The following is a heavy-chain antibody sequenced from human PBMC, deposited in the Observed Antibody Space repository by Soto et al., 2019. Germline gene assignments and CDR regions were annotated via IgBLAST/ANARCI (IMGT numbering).Heavy chain of an antibody. Sequence: QVQLVESGGGVVQPGRSLRLSCAASGFTFSSYAMHWVRQAPGKGLEWVAVISYDGSNKYYADSVKGRFTISRDNSKNTLYPQMNSLRAEDTAVYYCARGGTTPHIDYCGQGTLVTVSS. D-gene: IGHD4-17*01. V-gene: IGHV3-30-3*01. CDR3: ARGGTTPHIDY. CDR1: GFTFSSYA. CDR2: ISYDGSNK. J-gene: IGHJ4*02.